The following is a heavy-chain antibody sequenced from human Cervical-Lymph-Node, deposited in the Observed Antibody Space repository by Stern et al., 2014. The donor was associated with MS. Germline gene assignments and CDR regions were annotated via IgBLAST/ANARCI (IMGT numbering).Heavy chain of an antibody. CDR2: ITWSSEYT. Sequence: EVQLEESGGGLVQPGGSLRLSCAASGFTFGDYSMHWVRPAPGKGLECVSGITWSSEYTAYATSAKGRFTISRDNAKDSLFLQMNSLRPEDTAFYYCVKGTTSRVGLRYFDHWGRGTLLTVSS. D-gene: IGHD1-1*01. CDR3: VKGTTSRVGLRYFDH. CDR1: GFTFGDYS. J-gene: IGHJ4*02. V-gene: IGHV3-9*01.